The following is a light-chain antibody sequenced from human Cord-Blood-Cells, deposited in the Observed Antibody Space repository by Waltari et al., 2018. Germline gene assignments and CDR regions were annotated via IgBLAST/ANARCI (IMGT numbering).Light chain of an antibody. V-gene: IGKV1-5*03. CDR2: KAA. CDR3: QQYNSYTWT. Sequence: DIQMTQSPSTLSASVGDRVTITCRASQSISSWLAWYQQKPGKAPKLLIYKAARLESGVPSRFGGSGSGTEFTLTISSLHPDDFATYYCQQYNSYTWTFGQGTKVEIK. J-gene: IGKJ1*01. CDR1: QSISSW.